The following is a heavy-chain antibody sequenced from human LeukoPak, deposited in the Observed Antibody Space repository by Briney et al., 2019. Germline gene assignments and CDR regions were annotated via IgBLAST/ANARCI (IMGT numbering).Heavy chain of an antibody. J-gene: IGHJ5*02. Sequence: SETLSLTCTVSGGSISTSNYYWGWIRQPPGKGLEWIGNIFYSGSTYYSPSLKSRVTISVDTSKNQFSLKLSSVTAADTAVYYCARDRYGSERWFDPWGQGTLVTVSS. V-gene: IGHV4-39*07. CDR2: IFYSGST. CDR1: GGSISTSNYY. CDR3: ARDRYGSERWFDP. D-gene: IGHD3-10*01.